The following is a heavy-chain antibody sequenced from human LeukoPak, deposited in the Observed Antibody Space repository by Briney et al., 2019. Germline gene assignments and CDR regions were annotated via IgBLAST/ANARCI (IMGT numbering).Heavy chain of an antibody. J-gene: IGHJ4*02. V-gene: IGHV3-48*01. CDR3: ARDSITIFGVVNPSDY. D-gene: IGHD3-3*01. Sequence: GGSLRLSCAASGFTFSSYSMNWVRQAPGKGLEWVSYISSSSSTIYYADSVKGRFTISRDNAKNSLYLQMNSLRAEDTAVYYCARDSITIFGVVNPSDYWGQGTLVTVSS. CDR1: GFTFSSYS. CDR2: ISSSSSTI.